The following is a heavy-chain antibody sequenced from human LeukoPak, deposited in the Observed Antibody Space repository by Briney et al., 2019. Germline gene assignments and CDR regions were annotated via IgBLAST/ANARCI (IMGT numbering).Heavy chain of an antibody. V-gene: IGHV1-2*02. CDR1: GYTFTGYY. CDR3: ASLQASYCSSTSCYNRGFDY. CDR2: INPNSGGT. D-gene: IGHD2-2*02. J-gene: IGHJ4*02. Sequence: ASVKVSCKASGYTFTGYYMHWVRQAPGQGLEWMGWINPNSGGTNYAQKFQGRVTMTRDTSISTAYMELSRLRSGDTAVYYCASLQASYCSSTSCYNRGFDYWGQGTLVTVSS.